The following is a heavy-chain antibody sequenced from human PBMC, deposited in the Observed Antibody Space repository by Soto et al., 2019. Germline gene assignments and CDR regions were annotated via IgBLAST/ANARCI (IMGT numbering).Heavy chain of an antibody. V-gene: IGHV1-2*04. D-gene: IGHD2-21*02. CDR3: ARGGTSLAYCGGDCSGYAFDI. J-gene: IGHJ3*02. Sequence: ASVKVSCKASGYTFTGYYMHWVRQAPGQGLEWMGWINPNSGGTNYAQKFQGWVTMTRDTSISTAYMELSRLRSDDTAVYHCARGGTSLAYCGGDCSGYAFDIWGQGTMVTVSS. CDR2: INPNSGGT. CDR1: GYTFTGYY.